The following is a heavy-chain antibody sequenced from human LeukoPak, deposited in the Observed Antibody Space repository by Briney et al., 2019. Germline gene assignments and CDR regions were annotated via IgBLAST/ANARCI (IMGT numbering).Heavy chain of an antibody. CDR1: GGTFSSYA. J-gene: IGHJ6*03. Sequence: ASVKVSCKAPGGTFSSYAISWVRQAPGQGLEWMGRIIPIFGTANYAQKFQGRVTITTDGSTSTAYMELSSLRSEDTAVYYCARGTRQLARYYYYYMDVWGKGTTVTVSS. CDR2: IIPIFGTA. V-gene: IGHV1-69*05. D-gene: IGHD6-6*01. CDR3: ARGTRQLARYYYYYMDV.